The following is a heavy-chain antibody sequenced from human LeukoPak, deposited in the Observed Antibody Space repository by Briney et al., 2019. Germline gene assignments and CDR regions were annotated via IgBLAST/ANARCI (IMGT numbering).Heavy chain of an antibody. CDR1: GGSFSGYY. CDR3: ARENKLVYNNYYSYMWA. D-gene: IGHD6-6*01. J-gene: IGHJ6*03. Sequence: SETLSLTCAVYGGSFSGYYWSWIRQPPGKGLEWIGEINHSGSTNYNPSLKSRVTISVDTSKNQFSLKLSSVTAADTAVYYCARENKLVYNNYYSYMWAWGKGTTVTISS. CDR2: INHSGST. V-gene: IGHV4-34*01.